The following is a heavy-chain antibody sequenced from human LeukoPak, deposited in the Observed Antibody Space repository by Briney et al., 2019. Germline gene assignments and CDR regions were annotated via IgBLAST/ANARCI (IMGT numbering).Heavy chain of an antibody. Sequence: GGSLRLSCAASGFIFSDYSMNWVRQAPGKGLEWISYVGIDSGNTKYADSVKGRFTISGDNAKKSLYLQMNSLRAEDTVVYYCAIGSGSYYTEVPFDYWGQGTLVTVSS. D-gene: IGHD3-10*01. V-gene: IGHV3-21*05. CDR2: VGIDSGNT. J-gene: IGHJ4*02. CDR3: AIGSGSYYTEVPFDY. CDR1: GFIFSDYS.